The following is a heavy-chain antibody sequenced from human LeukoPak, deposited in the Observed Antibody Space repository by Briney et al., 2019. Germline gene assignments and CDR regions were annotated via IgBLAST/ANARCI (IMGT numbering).Heavy chain of an antibody. Sequence: GGSLRLSCTASGFTFGDYAMSWVRQAPGKGLEWVSSISNSGSYIYYADSVKGRFTISRDNSKNTLYLQMNSMRAEDKAVYYCATAYSVRYRLRYYYMHVWGKGTTVTISS. CDR2: ISNSGSYI. V-gene: IGHV3-21*01. CDR1: GFTFGDYA. CDR3: ATAYSVRYRLRYYYMHV. D-gene: IGHD5/OR15-5a*01. J-gene: IGHJ6*03.